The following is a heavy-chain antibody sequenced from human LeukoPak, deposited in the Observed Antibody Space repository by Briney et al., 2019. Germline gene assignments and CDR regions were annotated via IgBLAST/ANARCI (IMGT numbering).Heavy chain of an antibody. CDR3: ARVEVVATIPFDY. CDR2: INPNSGGT. D-gene: IGHD5-12*01. CDR1: GYTFTGYY. V-gene: IGHV1-2*02. Sequence: ASVKVSCKASGYTFTGYYMHWVRQAPGQGREWMGWINPNSGGTNYAQKFQGRVTMTRDTSISTAYMELSRLRSDDTAVYYRARVEVVATIPFDYWGQGTLVTVSS. J-gene: IGHJ4*02.